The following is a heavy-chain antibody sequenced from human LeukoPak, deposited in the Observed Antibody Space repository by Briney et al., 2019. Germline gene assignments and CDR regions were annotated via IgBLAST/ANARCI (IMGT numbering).Heavy chain of an antibody. V-gene: IGHV3-53*01. Sequence: GGSLRLSCVVSGFTVSSNYMSWVRQAPGKGLEWVSVIYSGCSTYYADSVKGRFTISRDNSKNTLYLQMNSLRAEDTAVYYCATWGGHSTGSWFDPWGQGTLVTVSS. CDR2: IYSGCST. D-gene: IGHD6-25*01. J-gene: IGHJ5*02. CDR1: GFTVSSNY. CDR3: ATWGGHSTGSWFDP.